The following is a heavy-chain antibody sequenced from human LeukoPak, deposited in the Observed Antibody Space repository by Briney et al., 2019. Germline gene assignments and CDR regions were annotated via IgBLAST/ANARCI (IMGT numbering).Heavy chain of an antibody. J-gene: IGHJ6*03. D-gene: IGHD3-3*01. CDR2: IYYSGGT. Sequence: PSETLSLTCTVSGGSISSYYWSWIRQPPGKGLAWIGYIYYSGGTNYNPSLKSRVTISVDTSKNQFSLKLSSVTAADTAVYYCARGVGTYYDFWSGYQDYMDVWGKGTTVTVSS. CDR1: GGSISSYY. V-gene: IGHV4-59*01. CDR3: ARGVGTYYDFWSGYQDYMDV.